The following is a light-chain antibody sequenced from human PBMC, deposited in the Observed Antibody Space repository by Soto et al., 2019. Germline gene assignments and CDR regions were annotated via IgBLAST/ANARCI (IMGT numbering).Light chain of an antibody. CDR2: GAS. CDR3: QQLTAWTPQGT. CDR1: QSVSSY. V-gene: IGKV3-11*01. Sequence: EIVLTQSPATLSLSPGERATLSCRASQSVSSYFAWYEQKPGRPPRLLIYGASSRATGIPAGFSGSGSGTDFTSTTSTLEHKDLAVYYCQQLTAWTPQGTFGKGPKVKS. J-gene: IGKJ1*01.